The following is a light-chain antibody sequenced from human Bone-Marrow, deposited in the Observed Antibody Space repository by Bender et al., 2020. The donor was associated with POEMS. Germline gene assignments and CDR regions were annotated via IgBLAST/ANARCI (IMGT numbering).Light chain of an antibody. CDR1: SSDVGGYNL. Sequence: QSALTQPASVSGSPGQSITISCTGTSSDVGGYNLVSWYQQHPGRVPKLMIYEATKRPSGVSPRFSGSKSGNTASLTISGLQAEDEADYYCCSKASPGVVFGGGTKLTVL. CDR2: EAT. J-gene: IGLJ2*01. V-gene: IGLV2-23*01. CDR3: CSKASPGVV.